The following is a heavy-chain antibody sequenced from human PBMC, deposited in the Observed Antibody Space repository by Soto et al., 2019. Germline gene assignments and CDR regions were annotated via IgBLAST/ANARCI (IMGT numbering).Heavy chain of an antibody. D-gene: IGHD2-15*01. V-gene: IGHV1-69*06. CDR2: IIPIFGTA. CDR3: ARDRGCSGGSCYSRLYYYYGMDV. Sequence: SVKVSCKASGYTLTSYGISWLRQAPGQGLEWMGGIIPIFGTANYAQKFQGRVTITADKYTSTAYMELSSLRSEDTAVYYCARDRGCSGGSCYSRLYYYYGMDVWGQGTTVTVSS. J-gene: IGHJ6*02. CDR1: GYTLTSYG.